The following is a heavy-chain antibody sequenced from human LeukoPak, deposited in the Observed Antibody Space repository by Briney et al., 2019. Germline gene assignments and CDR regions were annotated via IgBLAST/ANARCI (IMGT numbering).Heavy chain of an antibody. CDR1: GYTFTGYY. Sequence: ASVKVSCKASGYTFTGYYMHWVRQAPGQGLEWMGWINPNSGGTNYAQKFQGWVTMTRDTSISTAYMELCRLRSDDTAVYYCARSPFSIAAADFDYWGQGTLVTVSS. CDR3: ARSPFSIAAADFDY. J-gene: IGHJ4*02. CDR2: INPNSGGT. D-gene: IGHD6-13*01. V-gene: IGHV1-2*04.